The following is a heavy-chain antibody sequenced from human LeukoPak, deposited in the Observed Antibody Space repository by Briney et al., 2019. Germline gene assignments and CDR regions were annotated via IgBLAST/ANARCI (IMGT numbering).Heavy chain of an antibody. CDR3: ARDRGDGAFDI. D-gene: IGHD2-21*02. Sequence: ASVKVSCKASGYTFTGYYMLWVRQAPGQGLEWMGWINPNSGGTNYAQKFQGRVTMTRDTSISTANMEQSRLRSDDTAVYAGARDRGDGAFDIWGQGTMVTVSS. CDR1: GYTFTGYY. V-gene: IGHV1-2*02. CDR2: INPNSGGT. J-gene: IGHJ3*02.